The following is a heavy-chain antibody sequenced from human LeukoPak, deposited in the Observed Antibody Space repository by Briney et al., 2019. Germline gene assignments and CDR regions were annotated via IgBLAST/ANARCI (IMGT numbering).Heavy chain of an antibody. CDR2: ISHSGTT. J-gene: IGHJ4*02. CDR1: GYSISSDYF. Sequence: SETLSLTCVVSGYSISSDYFWGWIRQPPGKGLEWIGTISHSGTTYYKSSLKSRVTISLDTSKNQFSLKLTSVTAADTAAYYCVRDVGQLRSDYWGQGTLVTVSS. CDR3: VRDVGQLRSDY. D-gene: IGHD2-2*01. V-gene: IGHV4-38-2*02.